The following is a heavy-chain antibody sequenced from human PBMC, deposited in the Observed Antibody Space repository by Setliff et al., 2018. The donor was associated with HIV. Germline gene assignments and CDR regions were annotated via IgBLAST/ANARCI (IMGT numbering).Heavy chain of an antibody. D-gene: IGHD3-22*01. J-gene: IGHJ4*02. Sequence: ASVKVSCKASGYAFTSQFMHRVRQAPGQGLEWMGWISAYNGNTNYAQKLQGRVTMTGDTSISTAYMELSRLRSDDTAVYYCARVGIPRSGYFHWGQGTLVTVSS. V-gene: IGHV1-2*02. CDR3: ARVGIPRSGYFH. CDR2: ISAYNGNT. CDR1: GYAFTSQF.